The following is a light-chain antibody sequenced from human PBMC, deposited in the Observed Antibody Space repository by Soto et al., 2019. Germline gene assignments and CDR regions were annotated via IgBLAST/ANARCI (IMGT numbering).Light chain of an antibody. Sequence: EIVLTQSPATLSLSPGERATLSCRASQSVSSYLAWFQQKPGQAPRLLIYDASNRATGIPARFSGSGSGTDFTLTISSLEPEDSALYYCQQRSNWITFGQGTRLEI. CDR1: QSVSSY. J-gene: IGKJ5*01. CDR3: QQRSNWIT. CDR2: DAS. V-gene: IGKV3-11*01.